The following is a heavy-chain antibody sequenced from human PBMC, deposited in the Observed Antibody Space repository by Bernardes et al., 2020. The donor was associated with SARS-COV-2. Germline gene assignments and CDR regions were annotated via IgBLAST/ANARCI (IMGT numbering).Heavy chain of an antibody. CDR3: TRGRPASFDY. CDR1: GYTFTSYD. J-gene: IGHJ4*02. V-gene: IGHV1-8*01. Sequence: ASVKVSCKASGYTFTSYDINWVRQATGQGLEWMGWMNPNSGNRGYAQKFQGRVTMTRSTSISTAYMELSSLRSEDPAVYYCTRGRPASFDYWGQGTLVTVSS. CDR2: MNPNSGNR.